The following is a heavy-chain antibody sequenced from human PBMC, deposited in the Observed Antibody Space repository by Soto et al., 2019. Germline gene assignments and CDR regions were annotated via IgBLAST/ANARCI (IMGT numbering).Heavy chain of an antibody. V-gene: IGHV6-1*01. CDR2: TYYRSKWYN. J-gene: IGHJ3*02. Sequence: SQTLSLTCAISWDSVSRNSAACNWIRQSPSRGLEWLGRTYYRSKWYNDYAVSVKSRITINPDTSKNQFSLQLNSVTPEDTAVYYCAREHAMALYDAFDIWGQGTMVTVSS. CDR1: WDSVSRNSAA. CDR3: AREHAMALYDAFDI. D-gene: IGHD2-2*01.